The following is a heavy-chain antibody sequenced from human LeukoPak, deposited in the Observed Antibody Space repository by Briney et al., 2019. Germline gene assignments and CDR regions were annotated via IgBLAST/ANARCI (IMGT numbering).Heavy chain of an antibody. CDR3: VKGFVHPTYYFDY. J-gene: IGHJ4*02. V-gene: IGHV3-23*01. CDR2: ITGSGDGI. Sequence: GGSLRLSCAASGFTFSNYAMMWVRQAPGKRLEWVSSITGSGDGIYYADSVRGRFTISRDNSENTLYLQLNSLRAEDTAVYFCVKGFVHPTYYFDYWGQGTLVTVSS. D-gene: IGHD3-10*01. CDR1: GFTFSNYA.